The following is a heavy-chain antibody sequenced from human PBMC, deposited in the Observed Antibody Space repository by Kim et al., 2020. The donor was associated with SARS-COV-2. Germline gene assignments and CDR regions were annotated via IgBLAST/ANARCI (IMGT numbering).Heavy chain of an antibody. J-gene: IGHJ4*02. CDR2: INNDGSRR. D-gene: IGHD1-7*01. Sequence: GGSLRLSCEGSGFTFSTYWMDWVRQAPGKGLVWVSRINNDGSRRDYADSVKGRFTISRDNAKNTLYLQMNSLRAEDTAVYYCAGAIIGTNTFDYWGQGTLATVSS. V-gene: IGHV3-74*01. CDR1: GFTFSTYW. CDR3: AGAIIGTNTFDY.